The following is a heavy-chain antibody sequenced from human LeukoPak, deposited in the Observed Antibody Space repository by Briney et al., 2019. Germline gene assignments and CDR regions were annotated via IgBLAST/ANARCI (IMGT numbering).Heavy chain of an antibody. V-gene: IGHV1-18*04. CDR3: ARDIRRRLLWFGEIPPFDP. D-gene: IGHD3-10*01. CDR1: GYTFTSYG. J-gene: IGHJ5*02. Sequence: ASVKVSFKASGYTFTSYGISWLRQAPGQGLEWMGWISAYNGNTNYAQKLQGRVTMTTDTSTSTAYMELRSLRSDDTAVYYCARDIRRRLLWFGEIPPFDPWGQGTLVTVSS. CDR2: ISAYNGNT.